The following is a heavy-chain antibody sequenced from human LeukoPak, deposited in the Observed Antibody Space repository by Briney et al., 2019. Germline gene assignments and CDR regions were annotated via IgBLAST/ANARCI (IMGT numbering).Heavy chain of an antibody. J-gene: IGHJ4*02. CDR1: GGSISGYY. D-gene: IGHD2-2*01. CDR3: TRKAFVCSSTSCYSYFDY. Sequence: SETLSLTCTVSGGSISGYYWNWIRQPPGKGLEWIGEIYHSGSTNYNPSLKSRVTISVDKSKNQFSLKLSSVTAADTAVYYCTRKAFVCSSTSCYSYFDYWGQGTLVTVSS. V-gene: IGHV4-34*01. CDR2: IYHSGST.